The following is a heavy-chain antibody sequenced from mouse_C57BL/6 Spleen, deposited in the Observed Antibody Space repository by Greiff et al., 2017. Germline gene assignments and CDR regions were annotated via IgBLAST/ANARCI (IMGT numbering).Heavy chain of an antibody. Sequence: QVQLQQSGAELVRPGASVKLSCKASGYTFTDYYINWVKQRPGQGLEWIARIYPGSGNTYYNEKFKGKATLTAEKSSSTAYMQLSSLTSEDSAVYFCARGDGSSPYYVDYWGQGTTLTVSS. V-gene: IGHV1-76*01. CDR2: IYPGSGNT. D-gene: IGHD1-1*01. J-gene: IGHJ2*01. CDR1: GYTFTDYY. CDR3: ARGDGSSPYYVDY.